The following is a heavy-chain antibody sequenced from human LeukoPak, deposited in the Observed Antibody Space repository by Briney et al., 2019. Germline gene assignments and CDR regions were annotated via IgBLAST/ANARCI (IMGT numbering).Heavy chain of an antibody. CDR2: VGVSAGGT. CDR3: AKNRGSYRLFDY. Sequence: GGSLRLSCAASGFIFSSYDMNWVRQAPGKGLEWVSAVGVSAGGTYYADSVKGRFITSRDNSKNILYLQMNSLTAEDTAVYFCAKNRGSYRLFDYWGQGTLVTVSS. D-gene: IGHD1-26*01. V-gene: IGHV3-23*01. CDR1: GFIFSSYD. J-gene: IGHJ4*02.